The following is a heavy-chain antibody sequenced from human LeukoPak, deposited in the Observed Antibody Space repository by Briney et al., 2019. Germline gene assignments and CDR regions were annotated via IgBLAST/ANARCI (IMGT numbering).Heavy chain of an antibody. Sequence: SETLSLTCAVYGGSFSGYYWNWIRQPPGKGLESIGEINHSGSTNYNPSLKSRVTISVDTSKNQFSLKLSSVTAADTAVYYCARLHPLRRGHYYYYMDVWGKGTTVTVSS. V-gene: IGHV4-34*01. CDR2: INHSGST. CDR3: ARLHPLRRGHYYYYMDV. J-gene: IGHJ6*03. CDR1: GGSFSGYY. D-gene: IGHD4-17*01.